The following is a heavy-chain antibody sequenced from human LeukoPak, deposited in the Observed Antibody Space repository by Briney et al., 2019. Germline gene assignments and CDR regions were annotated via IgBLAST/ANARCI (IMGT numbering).Heavy chain of an antibody. CDR2: IYWHDDK. CDR1: GFSLGSSGAG. V-gene: IGHV2-5*01. Sequence: SGPTLVNPTQTLTLTCTFSGFSLGSSGAGGGCLRHPPVKAPEWLALIYWHDDKSYNSSLTSRLTITKDTSKNQVVLTMTNMDPLDTATYLCARRRTYAPYDFSGQGTLVTVSS. D-gene: IGHD4-17*01. J-gene: IGHJ4*02. CDR3: ARRRTYAPYDF.